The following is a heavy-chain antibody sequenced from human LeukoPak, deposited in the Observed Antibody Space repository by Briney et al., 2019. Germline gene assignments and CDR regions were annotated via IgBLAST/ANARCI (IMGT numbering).Heavy chain of an antibody. Sequence: GASVKVSCKASGYTFTSYYMHWVRQAPGQGLEWMGIINPSGGSTSYAQKLQGRVTMTRDTSTSTVYMELSSLRSEDTAVYYCASFGGYSSSWQYYYYYMDVWGKGTTVTVSS. J-gene: IGHJ6*03. V-gene: IGHV1-46*01. CDR1: GYTFTSYY. CDR2: INPSGGST. CDR3: ASFGGYSSSWQYYYYYMDV. D-gene: IGHD6-13*01.